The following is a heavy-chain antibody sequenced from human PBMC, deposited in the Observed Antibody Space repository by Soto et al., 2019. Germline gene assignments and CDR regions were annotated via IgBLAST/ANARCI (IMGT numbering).Heavy chain of an antibody. Sequence: GASVKVSCKASGYTFTSYGISWVRQAPGQGLEWMGWISAYNGNTNYAQKLQGRVTMTTDTSTSTAYMELRSLRSDDTAVYYCARGPAYYGDYDTPGDYWGQGTLVTVSS. CDR1: GYTFTSYG. V-gene: IGHV1-18*01. J-gene: IGHJ4*02. CDR2: ISAYNGNT. D-gene: IGHD4-17*01. CDR3: ARGPAYYGDYDTPGDY.